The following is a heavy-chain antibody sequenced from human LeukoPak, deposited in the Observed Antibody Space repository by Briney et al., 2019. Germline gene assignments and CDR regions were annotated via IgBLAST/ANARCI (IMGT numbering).Heavy chain of an antibody. CDR3: ARIGGWGYDDFDY. V-gene: IGHV1-8*01. D-gene: IGHD3-16*01. CDR1: GYTFTSYD. J-gene: IGHJ4*02. CDR2: MNPNSGNT. Sequence: ASVKVSCKASGYTFTSYDINWGRQATGQGLGWMGWMNPNSGNTGYAQKFQGRVTMTRNNSISTAYMELSSLRSEDTAVYYCARIGGWGYDDFDYWGQGTLVTVSS.